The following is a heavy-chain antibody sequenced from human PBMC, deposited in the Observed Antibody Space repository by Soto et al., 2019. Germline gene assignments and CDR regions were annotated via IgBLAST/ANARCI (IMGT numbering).Heavy chain of an antibody. D-gene: IGHD6-19*01. V-gene: IGHV4-39*01. CDR3: ARRTVNIRTFYSGLKTHCFDY. J-gene: IGHJ4*02. CDR1: VDSMSSSDYY. Sequence: QLQLHESGPGLVKPSETLSLTCAVSVDSMSSSDYYWGWIRQPPGKGLEWIGSIYYSGSTYYNPSRQSRVAISVDTSKKQFTLKLKSVTAADTAIYYCARRTVNIRTFYSGLKTHCFDYWGQGAPVTVSS. CDR2: IYYSGST.